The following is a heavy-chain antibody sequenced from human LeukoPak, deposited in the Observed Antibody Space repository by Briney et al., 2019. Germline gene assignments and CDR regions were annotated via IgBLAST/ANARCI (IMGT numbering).Heavy chain of an antibody. Sequence: SETLSLTCALDGRSDSGLYSTCVRQPPGKGLEWIGEISHSGSPNYNPSLKSRVTISVDTSKNQFSLDISSVKAADTAVYCCSRWEPHNYYGSGYYFFDYWGQGTLVTVSS. CDR1: GRSDSGLY. CDR3: SRWEPHNYYGSGYYFFDY. CDR2: ISHSGSP. J-gene: IGHJ4*02. V-gene: IGHV4-34*01. D-gene: IGHD3-22*01.